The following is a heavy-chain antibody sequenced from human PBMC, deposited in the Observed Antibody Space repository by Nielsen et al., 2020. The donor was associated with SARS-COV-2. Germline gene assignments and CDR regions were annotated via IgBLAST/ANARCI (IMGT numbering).Heavy chain of an antibody. CDR1: GGSISTGSHY. Sequence: SETLSLTCTVSGGSISTGSHYWSWIRQPPGKGLEWIGYIFYRGNTNYNPSLQSRVTISVDTSKNQFSLRLSSVTAADTAIYYCARGGYTIYDFDYWGQGTLVTVSS. V-gene: IGHV4-61*01. D-gene: IGHD5-24*01. J-gene: IGHJ4*02. CDR2: IFYRGNT. CDR3: ARGGYTIYDFDY.